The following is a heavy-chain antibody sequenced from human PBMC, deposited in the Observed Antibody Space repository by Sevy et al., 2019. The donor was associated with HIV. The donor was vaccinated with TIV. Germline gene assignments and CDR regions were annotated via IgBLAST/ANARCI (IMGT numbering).Heavy chain of an antibody. Sequence: ASVKVSCKTSGYTFTSYDIHWVRQATGQGLEWMGWMSAKSGNTGYAKKFQGRVTMTRDTSISIAYMELSSLRSEDTAVYYCARWWGTSYYYYYALDVWGQGPTVTVSS. CDR3: ARWWGTSYYYYYALDV. J-gene: IGHJ6*02. D-gene: IGHD2-8*02. CDR1: GYTFTSYD. CDR2: MSAKSGNT. V-gene: IGHV1-8*01.